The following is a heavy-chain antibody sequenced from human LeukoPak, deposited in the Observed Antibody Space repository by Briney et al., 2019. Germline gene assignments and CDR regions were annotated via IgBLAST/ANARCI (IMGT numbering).Heavy chain of an antibody. CDR3: ARDRATDY. CDR1: GFTFSSYS. V-gene: IGHV3-21*01. J-gene: IGHJ4*02. CDR2: ISSRSSYI. D-gene: IGHD1-26*01. Sequence: GGSVRLSCAAWGFTFSSYSMNWVRQAPGEGREGVASISSRSSYIYYADSVKGRFTISRDNAKNSLYLQMNSLRAEDTAVYYCARDRATDYWGQGTLVTVSS.